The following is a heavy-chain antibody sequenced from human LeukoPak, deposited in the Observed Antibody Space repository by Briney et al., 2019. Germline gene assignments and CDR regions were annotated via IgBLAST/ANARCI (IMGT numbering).Heavy chain of an antibody. D-gene: IGHD3-22*01. CDR2: IYYSGST. CDR1: GGSISSSSYY. Sequence: SETLSLTCTASGGSISSSSYYWGWIRQPPGKGLEWIGSIYYSGSTYYNPSLKSRVTISVDTSKNQFSLKLSSVTAADTAVYYCAKHEADYYDSSGYYSGAFDIWGQGTVVTVSS. J-gene: IGHJ3*02. CDR3: AKHEADYYDSSGYYSGAFDI. V-gene: IGHV4-39*01.